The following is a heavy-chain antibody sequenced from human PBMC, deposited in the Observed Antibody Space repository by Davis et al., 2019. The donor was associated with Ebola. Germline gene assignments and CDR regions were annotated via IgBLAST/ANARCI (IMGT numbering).Heavy chain of an antibody. J-gene: IGHJ4*02. V-gene: IGHV4-59*08. CDR1: GDSISGYY. Sequence: MPSETLSLTCTVSGDSISGYYWSWIRQPPGKGLEWIGFIFYSGSTKYNPSLKSRVTISVDTSKNQFSLRLTSVTAADTAVYYCARAFIAATVDFWGQGTLVTVSS. CDR3: ARAFIAATVDF. D-gene: IGHD6-13*01. CDR2: IFYSGST.